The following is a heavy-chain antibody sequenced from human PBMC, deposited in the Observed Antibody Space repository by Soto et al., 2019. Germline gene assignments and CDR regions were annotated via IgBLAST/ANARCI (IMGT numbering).Heavy chain of an antibody. V-gene: IGHV3-30*18. CDR3: AKGAVTTSLYYFDY. CDR1: GFTFSTYG. Sequence: QVQLVESGGGVVQPGRSLRLSCAASGFTFSTYGVHWVRQAPGKGLEGVAVISSDGSVKYYAGSVKGRVSISRDNSKSTLYLQMDSLRAEDTAVYYCAKGAVTTSLYYFDYWGQGTLVTVSS. D-gene: IGHD4-17*01. J-gene: IGHJ4*02. CDR2: ISSDGSVK.